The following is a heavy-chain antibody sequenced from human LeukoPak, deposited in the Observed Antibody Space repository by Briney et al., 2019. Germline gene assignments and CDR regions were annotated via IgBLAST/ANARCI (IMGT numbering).Heavy chain of an antibody. CDR3: ANPVAAADPFDY. D-gene: IGHD6-13*01. Sequence: GGSLRLSCAASGFTFNNYAMGWVRQTPGKGLEWVSGITGNGRSTYYADSVKGRFTISRDNSKNTLYLQLNSLRAEDTAVYYCANPVAAADPFDYWGQGTLVTVSS. J-gene: IGHJ4*02. V-gene: IGHV3-23*01. CDR1: GFTFNNYA. CDR2: ITGNGRST.